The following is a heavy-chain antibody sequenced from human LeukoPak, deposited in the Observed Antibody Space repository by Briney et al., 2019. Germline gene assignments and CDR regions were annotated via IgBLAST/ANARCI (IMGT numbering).Heavy chain of an antibody. Sequence: GGSLRLSCAASGFTFSSYAMSWVRQAPGKGLEWVSAISGSGGSTYYADSVKGRFTISRDNSKNTLYLQMNSLRAEDTAVYYCARSVVPAAMRGYFDYWGQGTLVTVSS. J-gene: IGHJ4*02. D-gene: IGHD2-2*01. V-gene: IGHV3-23*01. CDR3: ARSVVPAAMRGYFDY. CDR1: GFTFSSYA. CDR2: ISGSGGST.